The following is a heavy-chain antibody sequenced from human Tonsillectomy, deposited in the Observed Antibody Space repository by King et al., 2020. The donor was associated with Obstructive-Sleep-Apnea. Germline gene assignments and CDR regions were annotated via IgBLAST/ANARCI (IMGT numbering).Heavy chain of an antibody. CDR1: GFTFDDYA. Sequence: VQLVESGGGLVQPGRSLRLSCAASGFTFDDYAMHCVRQAPGKGLEWVSGISWNSDSIDYADSVKGRFTISRDNAKNSLYLQMNSLRAEDTASYYCARDNHGLDVWGQGTTVTVSS. J-gene: IGHJ6*02. CDR2: ISWNSDSI. CDR3: ARDNHGLDV. V-gene: IGHV3-9*01.